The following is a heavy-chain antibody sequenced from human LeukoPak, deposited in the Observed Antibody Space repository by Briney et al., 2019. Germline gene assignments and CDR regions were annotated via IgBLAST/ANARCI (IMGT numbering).Heavy chain of an antibody. D-gene: IGHD5-24*01. CDR2: VYHSGST. CDR1: GDSISTNHW. Sequence: SETLSLTCAVSGDSISTNHWWSWVRQPPGKGLGWIGEVYHSGSTNYNPSLKSRVTISVDRSKNLFSLKLTSVTAADTAMYYCASARWASWGQGTLVTVSS. V-gene: IGHV4-4*02. CDR3: ASARWAS. J-gene: IGHJ5*02.